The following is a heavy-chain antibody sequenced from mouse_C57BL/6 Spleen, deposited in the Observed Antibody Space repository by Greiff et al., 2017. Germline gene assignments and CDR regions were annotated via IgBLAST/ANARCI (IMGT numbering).Heavy chain of an antibody. Sequence: EVQLQESGAELVRPGASVKLSCTASGFNIKDDYMHWVKQRPEQGLEWIGWIDPENGDTEYASKFQGKATITADTSSNTAYLQLSSLTSEDTAVYYCTLGRGHFDYWGQGTTLTGPS. CDR3: TLGRGHFDY. D-gene: IGHD4-1*01. CDR2: IDPENGDT. J-gene: IGHJ2*01. V-gene: IGHV14-4*01. CDR1: GFNIKDDY.